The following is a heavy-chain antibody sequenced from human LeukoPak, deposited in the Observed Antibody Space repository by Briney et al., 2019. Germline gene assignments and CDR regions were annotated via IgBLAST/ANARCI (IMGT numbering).Heavy chain of an antibody. D-gene: IGHD3/OR15-3a*01. CDR1: GFIFSSYG. CDR3: VKGGPSYFDF. V-gene: IGHV3-64D*06. CDR2: ISSNGGST. J-gene: IGHJ4*02. Sequence: GGSLRLSCSASGFIFSSYGMHWVRQAPGKGLEYVSAISSNGGSTYYADSAKGRFTISRDNSKNTLFLQMSSLRAEDTAVYYCVKGGPSYFDFWGQGTLVTVSS.